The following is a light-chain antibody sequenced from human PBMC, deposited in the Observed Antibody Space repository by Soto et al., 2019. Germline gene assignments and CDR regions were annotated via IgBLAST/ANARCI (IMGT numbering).Light chain of an antibody. V-gene: IGKV1-5*03. CDR2: KAS. Sequence: DIQMTQSPSTLSASVGDRVTITCRASQSISSWLAWYQQKPGKAPKLLMYKASSLESGVPSRFSGSGSGTEFTLTISSLQHDDFATYYCQQYNSYSRTFVQGTKVEIK. J-gene: IGKJ1*01. CDR1: QSISSW. CDR3: QQYNSYSRT.